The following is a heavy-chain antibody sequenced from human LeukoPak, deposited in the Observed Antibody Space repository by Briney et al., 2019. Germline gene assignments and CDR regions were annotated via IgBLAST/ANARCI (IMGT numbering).Heavy chain of an antibody. D-gene: IGHD2-21*01. CDR3: ARHAIVVVIAISPDALDI. Sequence: PSETLSLTCTVSGGSISSYYWSWIRQPAGKGLEWIGRIYTSGSTNYNPSLKSRVTISVDTSKNQFSLKLSSVTAADTAVYYCARHAIVVVIAISPDALDIWGQGTMVTVSS. J-gene: IGHJ3*02. CDR2: IYTSGST. CDR1: GGSISSYY. V-gene: IGHV4-4*07.